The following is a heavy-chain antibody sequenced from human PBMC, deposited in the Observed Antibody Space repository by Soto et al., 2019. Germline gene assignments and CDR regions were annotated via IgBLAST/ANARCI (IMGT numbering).Heavy chain of an antibody. CDR1: GGSISSGDYY. CDR3: ARTSLAVAGTGIDY. Sequence: PSETLSLTCTVSGGSISSGDYYWSWIRQPPGKGLEWIGHIYHSGSTYYNPSLKSRVTISVDTSKNQFSLKLSSVTAADTAVYYCARTSLAVAGTGIDYWGQGTLVTVSS. CDR2: IYHSGST. J-gene: IGHJ4*02. V-gene: IGHV4-30-4*01. D-gene: IGHD6-19*01.